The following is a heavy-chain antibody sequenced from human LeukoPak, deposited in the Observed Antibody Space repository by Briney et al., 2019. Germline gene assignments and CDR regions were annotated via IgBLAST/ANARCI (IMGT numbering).Heavy chain of an antibody. V-gene: IGHV1-18*01. CDR1: GYTFSSHG. J-gene: IGHJ4*02. Sequence: VASVKVSCKASGYTFSSHGFSWVRQAPGQGLEWMGWISGYNGNTNYAQKLQGRVTMTTDTSTRTAYMELRSLRSDDTAVYYCARDYCSSTSCYLDYWGQGTLATVSS. D-gene: IGHD2-2*01. CDR3: ARDYCSSTSCYLDY. CDR2: ISGYNGNT.